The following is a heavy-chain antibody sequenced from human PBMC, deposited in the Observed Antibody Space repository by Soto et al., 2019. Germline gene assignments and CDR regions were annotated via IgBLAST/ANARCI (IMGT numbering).Heavy chain of an antibody. V-gene: IGHV3-23*01. Sequence: EVQLLESGGGLVQPGGSLRLSCAASGFIFSDYDMSWVRQAPGKGLEWVSVIGGSGGGTYYADSVKGRFTISRDNSKDTWFLQMNSLRAEDTALYLCVRQAKLTSVTANVGYYYGLDIWGQGTTVTVSS. D-gene: IGHD4-4*01. CDR2: IGGSGGGT. CDR1: GFIFSDYD. J-gene: IGHJ6*02. CDR3: VRQAKLTSVTANVGYYYGLDI.